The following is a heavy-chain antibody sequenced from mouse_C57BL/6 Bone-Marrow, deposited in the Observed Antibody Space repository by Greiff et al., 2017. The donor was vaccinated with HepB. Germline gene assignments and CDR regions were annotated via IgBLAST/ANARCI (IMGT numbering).Heavy chain of an antibody. J-gene: IGHJ3*01. CDR2: INPNNGGT. Sequence: VQLKHSGPELVKPGASVKISCKASGYTFTDYYMNWVKQSHGKSLEWIGDINPNNGGTSYNQKFKGKATLTVDKSSSTAYMELRSLTSEDSAVYYCARWGRDDGYQFAYWGQGTLVTVSA. CDR3: ARWGRDDGYQFAY. CDR1: GYTFTDYY. V-gene: IGHV1-26*01. D-gene: IGHD2-3*01.